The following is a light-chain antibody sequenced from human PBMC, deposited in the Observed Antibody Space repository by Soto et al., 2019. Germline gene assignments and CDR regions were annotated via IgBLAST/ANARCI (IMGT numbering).Light chain of an antibody. V-gene: IGLV1-51*01. CDR1: TSNVGNNY. J-gene: IGLJ1*01. Sequence: SLLTQPPSVSAAPGQKVTISCTGSTSNVGNNYVSWYQQLPGTAPKLLIFENNKRPSGVPDRFSGSKSGNTASLTISGLQAEDEADYYCCSYAGSYTYVFGTGTKVTVL. CDR3: CSYAGSYTYV. CDR2: ENN.